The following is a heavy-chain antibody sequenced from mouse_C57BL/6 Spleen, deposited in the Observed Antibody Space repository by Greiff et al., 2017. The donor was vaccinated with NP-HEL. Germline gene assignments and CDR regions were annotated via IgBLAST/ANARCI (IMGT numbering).Heavy chain of an antibody. CDR1: GYTFTSYW. D-gene: IGHD1-1*01. CDR3: ARLGITTGRWDY. CDR2: IDPSDSYT. V-gene: IGHV1-69*01. J-gene: IGHJ2*01. Sequence: VQLQQPGAELVMPGASVKLSCKASGYTFTSYWMHWVKQRPGQGLEWIGEIDPSDSYTNYNEKFKGKSTLTVDKSSSTAYMQLSSLTSEDSAVYYCARLGITTGRWDYGGKGTTLTGS.